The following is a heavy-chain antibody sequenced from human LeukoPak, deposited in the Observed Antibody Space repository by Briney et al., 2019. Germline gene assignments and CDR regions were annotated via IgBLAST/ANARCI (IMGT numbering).Heavy chain of an antibody. CDR1: GFTFSNYA. J-gene: IGHJ4*02. Sequence: HPGGSLRLSCAASGFTFSNYAMHWVRQAPGKGLEWVALISYDGSTAYYADSVKGRFTISRDNSKNTLYLQMNSLRAEDTAVYYCARGAYYDILTGYTLFDYWGQGTLVTVSS. D-gene: IGHD3-9*01. V-gene: IGHV3-30-3*01. CDR3: ARGAYYDILTGYTLFDY. CDR2: ISYDGSTA.